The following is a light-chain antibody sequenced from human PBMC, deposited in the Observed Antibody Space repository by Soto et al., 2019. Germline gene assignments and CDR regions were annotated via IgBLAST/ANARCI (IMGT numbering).Light chain of an antibody. Sequence: EIVLTQSPDTLSASPGESATLSCRASQSIRTKLAWYQHRPGQAPRLLIYDVSNRATGIPARFSGSGYGAEFTLTISSLQSEECAIYYCQQYDNWPPEYTFGQGTKVEIK. CDR1: QSIRTK. CDR3: QQYDNWPPEYT. CDR2: DVS. J-gene: IGKJ2*01. V-gene: IGKV3-15*01.